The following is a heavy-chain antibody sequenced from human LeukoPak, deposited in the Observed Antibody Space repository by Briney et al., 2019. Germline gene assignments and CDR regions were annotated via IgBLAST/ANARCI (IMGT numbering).Heavy chain of an antibody. V-gene: IGHV2-5*01. Sequence: SGPTLVNPTQTLTLTCTFSGFSLSTSGVGVGWIRQPPGKALEWLALIYWNDDKRYSPSLKSRLTITKDTSKNQVVLTMTNMDPVDTATYYSAHRPNYYGSGFFDYWGQGTLVTVSS. D-gene: IGHD3-10*01. CDR1: GFSLSTSGVG. CDR3: AHRPNYYGSGFFDY. CDR2: IYWNDDK. J-gene: IGHJ4*02.